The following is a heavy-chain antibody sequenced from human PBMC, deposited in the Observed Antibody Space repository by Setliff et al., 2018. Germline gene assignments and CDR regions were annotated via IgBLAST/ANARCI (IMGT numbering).Heavy chain of an antibody. Sequence: PGGSLRLSCAASGFTVSSDYMSWFRQAPGKGLEWVSVIYSGGDTYYADSVKGRFTISRDNAKNSLYLQMNSLRAEDSAMYYCTRGTFSDFWSGDYYDYWGQGTLVTVSS. CDR1: GFTVSSDY. D-gene: IGHD3-3*01. CDR3: TRGTFSDFWSGDYYDY. CDR2: IYSGGDT. V-gene: IGHV3-66*01. J-gene: IGHJ4*02.